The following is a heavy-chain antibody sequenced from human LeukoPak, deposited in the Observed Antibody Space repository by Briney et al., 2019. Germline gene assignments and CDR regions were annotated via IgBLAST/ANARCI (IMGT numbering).Heavy chain of an antibody. J-gene: IGHJ6*03. V-gene: IGHV3-53*01. D-gene: IGHD3-10*01. CDR3: ARHGSITMVRGRLRYYYMDV. CDR1: GFTVSSNY. Sequence: GGSLRLSCAASGFTVSSNYMSWVRQAPGKGLEWVSVIYSGGSTYYADSVKGRFTISRDNSKNTVYLQMNSLRAEDTAVYYCARHGSITMVRGRLRYYYMDVWGKGTTVTISS. CDR2: IYSGGST.